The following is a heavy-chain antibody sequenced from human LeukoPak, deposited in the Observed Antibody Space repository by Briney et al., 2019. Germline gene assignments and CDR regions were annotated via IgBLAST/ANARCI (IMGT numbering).Heavy chain of an antibody. CDR1: GFTFTNYN. V-gene: IGHV3-21*01. J-gene: IGHJ4*02. Sequence: GGSLRLSCSASGFTFTNYNMNWVRQAPAKGLEWVSSITSSSRYIYYADSVKGRFTISRDNAKNSLYLQMNSLRAEDTAVYYCARDRGSYTLDYWGQGALVTVAS. D-gene: IGHD1-26*01. CDR2: ITSSSRYI. CDR3: ARDRGSYTLDY.